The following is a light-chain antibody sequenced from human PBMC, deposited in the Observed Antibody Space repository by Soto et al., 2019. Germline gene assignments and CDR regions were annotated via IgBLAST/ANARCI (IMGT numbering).Light chain of an antibody. J-gene: IGLJ2*01. CDR2: DVS. CDR1: SSDVGGYNY. V-gene: IGLV2-14*01. CDR3: SSYTSSSTLV. Sequence: QSALTQPASVSGSPGQSITISCTGTSSDVGGYNYVSWYQQHPGKVPKLMIYDVSNRPSGVSNRFSGSKSGNTASLTISGLQVEDEADYYCSSYTSSSTLVFGGGTQLTVL.